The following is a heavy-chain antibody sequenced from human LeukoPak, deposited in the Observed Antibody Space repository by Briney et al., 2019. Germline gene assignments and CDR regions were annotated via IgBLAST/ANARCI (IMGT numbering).Heavy chain of an antibody. CDR2: IYYTGT. D-gene: IGHD7-27*01. CDR3: ASRKLGNDY. CDR1: GGSVTDYY. J-gene: IGHJ4*02. V-gene: IGHV4-59*02. Sequence: SETLSLTCTVSGGSVTDYYWSWIRQSPGKGLEWIGYIYYTGTSCNPSLKSRVTISADTSKNQFSLKLISVTAADTAVYYCASRKLGNDYWGQGTLVTVSS.